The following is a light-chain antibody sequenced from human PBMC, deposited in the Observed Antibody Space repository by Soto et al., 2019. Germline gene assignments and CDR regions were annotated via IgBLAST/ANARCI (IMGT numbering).Light chain of an antibody. Sequence: DIQMTQSPSTLSASVGDRVTITCLASQSVSGWLAWYQQKPGKAPYLLIYKASTLESGVPSRFSGSGSGPEFTLTISSLQPDDFATYYCQQHNSFPITFGQGTRLEI. V-gene: IGKV1-5*03. CDR2: KAS. CDR1: QSVSGW. CDR3: QQHNSFPIT. J-gene: IGKJ5*01.